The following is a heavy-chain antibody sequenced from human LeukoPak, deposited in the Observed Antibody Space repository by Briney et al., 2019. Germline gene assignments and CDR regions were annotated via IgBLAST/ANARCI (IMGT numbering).Heavy chain of an antibody. CDR2: INHSGGA. Sequence: PSETLSLTCTVYDGSFYWSWIRQPPGKGLEWIGEINHSGGAIYNPSLKSRVTISVDTSKNQFSLRLSSVTAADTAVYYCARGQIRLTDWGQGTLVTVSS. D-gene: IGHD3-9*01. CDR3: ARGQIRLTD. J-gene: IGHJ4*02. V-gene: IGHV4-34*01. CDR1: DGSFY.